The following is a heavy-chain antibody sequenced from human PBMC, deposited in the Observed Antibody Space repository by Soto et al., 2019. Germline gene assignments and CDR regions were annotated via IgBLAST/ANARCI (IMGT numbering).Heavy chain of an antibody. Sequence: QVQFVESGGGVVQPGTSLRLSCAASGFAVSSYSMHWVRQAPGKGLVWVAAMSFDGNSKYLAVSVMGRFKVSRATSKDPGSPEMESLGVEDSALYHCPRGRSMIANDDFVYWGQGTQVSVSS. CDR3: PRGRSMIANDDFVY. J-gene: IGHJ4*02. V-gene: IGHV3-30-3*01. D-gene: IGHD2-21*01. CDR1: GFAVSSYS. CDR2: MSFDGNSK.